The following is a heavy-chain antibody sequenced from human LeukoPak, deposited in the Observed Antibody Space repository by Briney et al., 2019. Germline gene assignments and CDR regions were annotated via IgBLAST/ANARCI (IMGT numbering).Heavy chain of an antibody. Sequence: GGSLRLYCAASGFTFSNYNMNWLRQAPGKGLDGASSISTSSTHIYYADSVKGRFAISRDNAKNSLYLQMSSLRAEDTAVYFCAREGLYGDYCLDFWGQGTLVTVSS. CDR1: GFTFSNYN. D-gene: IGHD4-17*01. J-gene: IGHJ4*02. CDR2: ISTSSTHI. CDR3: AREGLYGDYCLDF. V-gene: IGHV3-21*01.